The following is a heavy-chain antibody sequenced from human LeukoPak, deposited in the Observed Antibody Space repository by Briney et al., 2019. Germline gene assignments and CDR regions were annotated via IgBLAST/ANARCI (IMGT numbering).Heavy chain of an antibody. V-gene: IGHV1-2*02. D-gene: IGHD2-2*01. CDR1: GYPFTGYY. CDR2: INPNNGGT. J-gene: IGHJ4*02. Sequence: ASVKVSCKASGYPFTGYYIHWVRQAPGQGLEWMGWINPNNGGTNSAQKFQGRVTTTRDTSTSTTFMEMSSLRSDDTAVYYCASICSGTTCPSGAPFDDWGQGTLVTVSS. CDR3: ASICSGTTCPSGAPFDD.